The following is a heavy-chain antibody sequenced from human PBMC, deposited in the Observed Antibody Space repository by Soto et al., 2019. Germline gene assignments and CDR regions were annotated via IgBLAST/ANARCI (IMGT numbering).Heavy chain of an antibody. Sequence: QVQLVESGGGVVQPGRSLRLSCAASRFTFSSYGMHWVHQAPGKGLEWVAVISYDGSNKYYADSVKGRFTISRDNSKNTLYLQMNSLRAEDTAVYYCAKTLSGYNYGPSGSYYYGMDVWGQGTTVTVSS. D-gene: IGHD5-18*01. CDR2: ISYDGSNK. V-gene: IGHV3-30*18. J-gene: IGHJ6*02. CDR1: RFTFSSYG. CDR3: AKTLSGYNYGPSGSYYYGMDV.